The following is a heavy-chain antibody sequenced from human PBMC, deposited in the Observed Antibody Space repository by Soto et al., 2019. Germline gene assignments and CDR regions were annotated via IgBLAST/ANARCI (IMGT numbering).Heavy chain of an antibody. D-gene: IGHD2-8*01. CDR1: GFTFSSYG. Sequence: QVQLVESGGGVVQPGRSLRLSCAASGFTFSSYGMHWVRQAPGKGLEWVAVIWYDGSNKYYADSVKGRFTISRDNSKNTLYLQMNSLRAEDTAVYYCARPYCTNGVCYTREFDYWGQGTLVTVSS. CDR2: IWYDGSNK. V-gene: IGHV3-33*01. CDR3: ARPYCTNGVCYTREFDY. J-gene: IGHJ4*02.